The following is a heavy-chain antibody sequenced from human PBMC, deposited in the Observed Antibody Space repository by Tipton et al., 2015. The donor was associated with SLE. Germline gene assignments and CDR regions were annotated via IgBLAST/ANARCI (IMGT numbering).Heavy chain of an antibody. CDR1: GGSISGYY. CDR3: ARCGGGYGMDV. Sequence: TLSLTCTVSGGSISGYYWSWVRQPPGKGLEWIGYISFSGLTNYNPSVRSRVSTSMDTSKNQFSLQMSSVTAADTALYYCARCGGGYGMDVWGQGTTVTVSS. D-gene: IGHD2-21*01. V-gene: IGHV4-59*08. J-gene: IGHJ6*02. CDR2: ISFSGLT.